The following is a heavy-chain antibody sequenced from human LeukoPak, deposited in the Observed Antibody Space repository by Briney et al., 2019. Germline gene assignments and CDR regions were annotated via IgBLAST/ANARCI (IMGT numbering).Heavy chain of an antibody. J-gene: IGHJ4*02. V-gene: IGHV1-69*13. CDR3: ASENMGVVTRYYFDY. D-gene: IGHD3-3*01. CDR2: IIPIFGTA. Sequence: GASVKVSCKASVCTFSSYAISWVRQAPGQGLEWMGGIIPIFGTANYAQKFQGRVTISADESTSTAYMELSSLRSEDTAVYYCASENMGVVTRYYFDYWGQGTLVTVSS. CDR1: VCTFSSYA.